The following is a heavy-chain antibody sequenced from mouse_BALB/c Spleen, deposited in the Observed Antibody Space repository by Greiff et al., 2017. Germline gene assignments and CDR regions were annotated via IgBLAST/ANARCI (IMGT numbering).Heavy chain of an antibody. CDR2: IWSGGST. J-gene: IGHJ4*01. Sequence: VKLMESGPGLVQPSQSLSITCTVSGFSLTSYGVHWVRQSPGKGLEWLGVIWSGGSTDYNAAFISRLSISKDNSKSQVFFKMNSLQANDTAIYYCARNRRDDYGSYAMDYWGQGTSVTVSS. D-gene: IGHD2-4*01. CDR3: ARNRRDDYGSYAMDY. V-gene: IGHV2-2*02. CDR1: GFSLTSYG.